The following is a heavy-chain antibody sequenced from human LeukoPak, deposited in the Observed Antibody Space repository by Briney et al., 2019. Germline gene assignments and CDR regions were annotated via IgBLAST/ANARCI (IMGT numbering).Heavy chain of an antibody. D-gene: IGHD3-9*01. CDR2: ISSSSSYI. J-gene: IGHJ4*02. V-gene: IGHV3-21*01. Sequence: GGSLRLSCAASGFTFSGYSMNWVRQAPGKGLEWVSSISSSSSYIYYADSVKGRFTIPRDNAKNSLYLQMNSLRAEDTAVYYCATLRLTSFDYWGQGTLVTVSS. CDR3: ATLRLTSFDY. CDR1: GFTFSGYS.